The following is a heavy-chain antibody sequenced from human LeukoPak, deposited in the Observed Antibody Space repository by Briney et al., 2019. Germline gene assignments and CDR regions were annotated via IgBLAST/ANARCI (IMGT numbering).Heavy chain of an antibody. V-gene: IGHV1-69*05. Sequence: SVKVSCKTSGGTFSSYAISWVRQAPGQGLEWMGGIIPIFGTANYAQKFQGRVTITTDEPTSTAYMELSSLRSEDTAVYYCASYVVPAAPYYYYMDVWGKGTTVTVSS. J-gene: IGHJ6*03. CDR2: IIPIFGTA. CDR3: ASYVVPAAPYYYYMDV. CDR1: GGTFSSYA. D-gene: IGHD2-2*01.